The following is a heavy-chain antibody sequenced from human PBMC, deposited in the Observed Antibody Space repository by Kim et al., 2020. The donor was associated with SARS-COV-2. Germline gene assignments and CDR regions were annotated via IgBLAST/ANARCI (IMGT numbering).Heavy chain of an antibody. J-gene: IGHJ4*02. CDR3: ARDSHPLPLWCVY. CDR2: ISSSSSYI. CDR1: GFTFSSYS. Sequence: GGSLRLSCAASGFTFSSYSMNWVRQAPGKGLEWVSSISSSSSYIYYADSVKGRFTISRDNAKNSLYLQMNSLRAEDTAVYYCARDSHPLPLWCVYWGQGTLVTVSS. D-gene: IGHD3-10*01. V-gene: IGHV3-21*04.